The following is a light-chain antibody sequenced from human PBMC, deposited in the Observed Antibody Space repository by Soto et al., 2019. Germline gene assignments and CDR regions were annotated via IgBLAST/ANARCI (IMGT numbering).Light chain of an antibody. V-gene: IGKV3-20*01. CDR2: GAS. CDR3: QQYSDLPMT. CDR1: QSVSSSY. Sequence: EIVLTQSPGTLSLSPGERATLSYGASQSVSSSYLAWYQQKPGQAPRLLIYGASRRATGIPDRFSGSASGTDFTLTISRLEPEDFAVYFCQQYSDLPMTFGQGTRL. J-gene: IGKJ5*01.